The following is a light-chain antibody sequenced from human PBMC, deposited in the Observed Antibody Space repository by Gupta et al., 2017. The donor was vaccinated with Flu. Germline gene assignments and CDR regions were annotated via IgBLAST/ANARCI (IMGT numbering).Light chain of an antibody. V-gene: IGKV2-28*01. CDR2: LGS. J-gene: IGKJ2*01. Sequence: PGEPASISCRSSQSPLHSNGYHYLDWYLQKPGQSPQLLIYLGSNRASGVPDRFSGSGSGTDFTLKISRVEAEDVGVYYCMQALQTPPAYTFGQGTKLEIK. CDR1: QSPLHSNGYHY. CDR3: MQALQTPPAYT.